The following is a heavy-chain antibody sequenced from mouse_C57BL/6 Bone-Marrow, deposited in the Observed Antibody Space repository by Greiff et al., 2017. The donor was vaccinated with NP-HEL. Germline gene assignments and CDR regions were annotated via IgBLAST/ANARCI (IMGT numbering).Heavy chain of an antibody. CDR2: ISSGGSYT. D-gene: IGHD1-1*01. J-gene: IGHJ4*01. Sequence: DVMLVESGGDLVKPGGSLKLSCAASGFTFSSYGMSWVRQTPDKRLGWVATISSGGSYTYYPDSVKGRFTISRDNAKNTLYLQMSSLKSEDTAMYYCARLGTTVYAMDYWGQGTSVTVSS. CDR3: ARLGTTVYAMDY. CDR1: GFTFSSYG. V-gene: IGHV5-6*02.